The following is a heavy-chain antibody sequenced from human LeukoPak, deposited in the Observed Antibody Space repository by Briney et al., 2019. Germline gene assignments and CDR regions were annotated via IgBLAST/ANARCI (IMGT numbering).Heavy chain of an antibody. CDR3: ARSGAAGAIVVVPAGWFDP. CDR1: GYTFTGYY. V-gene: IGHV1-2*02. CDR2: INPNSGGT. D-gene: IGHD2-2*01. Sequence: ASVKVSCKASGYTFTGYYIHWVRQAPGQGVEWMGWINPNSGGTNYAQKFQGRGTMTRATSISTAYMELSRLRSDDTAVYYCARSGAAGAIVVVPAGWFDPWGQGTLVTVSS. J-gene: IGHJ5*02.